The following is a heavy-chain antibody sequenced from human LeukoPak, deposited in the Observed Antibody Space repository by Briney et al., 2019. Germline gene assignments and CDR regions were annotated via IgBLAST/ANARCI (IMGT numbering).Heavy chain of an antibody. CDR1: GFTFSSYA. CDR2: ISYDGSNK. J-gene: IGHJ4*02. V-gene: IGHV3-30*04. Sequence: GESLRLSCAASGFTFSSYAMHWVRQAPGKGLEWVAVISYDGSNKYYADSVKGRFTISRDNSKNTLYLQMNSLRAEDTAVYYCARDYCSGGSCYYFDYWGQGTLVTVSS. D-gene: IGHD2-15*01. CDR3: ARDYCSGGSCYYFDY.